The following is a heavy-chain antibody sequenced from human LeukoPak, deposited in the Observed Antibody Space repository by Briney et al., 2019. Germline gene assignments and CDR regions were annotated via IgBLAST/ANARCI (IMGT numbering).Heavy chain of an antibody. J-gene: IGHJ6*02. CDR3: AKDFAARYYYDSSGHSPPYYYYGMDV. Sequence: RGSLRLSCAASGFTFSSYGMHWVRQAPGKGLEWVAVISHDGSNKYYADSVKGRFTISRDNSKNTLYLQMNSLRAEDTAVYYCAKDFAARYYYDSSGHSPPYYYYGMDVWGQGTTVTVSS. CDR2: ISHDGSNK. D-gene: IGHD3-22*01. CDR1: GFTFSSYG. V-gene: IGHV3-30*18.